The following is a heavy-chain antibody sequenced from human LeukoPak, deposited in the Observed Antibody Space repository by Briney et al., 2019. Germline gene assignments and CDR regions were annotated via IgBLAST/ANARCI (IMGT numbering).Heavy chain of an antibody. CDR2: INPDTTAT. Sequence: ASVKVSCKTSGYSFTAYYLHWLRQAPGQAPEWMGWINPDTTATHYSQKFQGRVTMTSDKSINTAYMELNNLKSDDTAVYYCARGIAPAGDPDDLMWFGPWGQGTLASVSS. D-gene: IGHD2-21*01. V-gene: IGHV1-2*02. J-gene: IGHJ5*02. CDR3: ARGIAPAGDPDDLMWFGP. CDR1: GYSFTAYY.